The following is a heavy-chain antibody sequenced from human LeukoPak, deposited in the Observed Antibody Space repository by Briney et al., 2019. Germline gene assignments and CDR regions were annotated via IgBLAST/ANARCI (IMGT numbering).Heavy chain of an antibody. V-gene: IGHV1-2*02. CDR1: GYTFTGYY. J-gene: IGHJ4*02. D-gene: IGHD2-15*01. Sequence: ASVKVSCKASGYTFTGYYMHWVRQAPGQGLEWMGWINPNSGGTNYAQKFQGRVTMTGDTSISTAYMELSRLRSDDTAVYYCARARLVVAATTPFGYWGQGTLVTVSS. CDR3: ARARLVVAATTPFGY. CDR2: INPNSGGT.